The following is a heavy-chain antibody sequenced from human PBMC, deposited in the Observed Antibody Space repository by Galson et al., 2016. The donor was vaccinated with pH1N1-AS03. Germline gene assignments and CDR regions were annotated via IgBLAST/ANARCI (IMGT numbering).Heavy chain of an antibody. V-gene: IGHV1-18*01. Sequence: YGVRWVRQAPGQGLEWMGWISGYNINAKYAEKFQGRVTLTTDKSTSTAYMELRSLTSDDTAVYFCARDGDIVIVPSAIDYYGMDVWGQGTTVTVSS. J-gene: IGHJ6*02. D-gene: IGHD2-2*01. CDR3: ARDGDIVIVPSAIDYYGMDV. CDR2: ISGYNINA. CDR1: YG.